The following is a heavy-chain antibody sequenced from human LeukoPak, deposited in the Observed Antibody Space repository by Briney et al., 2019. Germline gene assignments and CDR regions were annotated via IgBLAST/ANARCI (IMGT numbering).Heavy chain of an antibody. Sequence: GGSLRLSCAASGFTFSSYSMNWVRQAPGKGLEWVSYISSSSSTIYYADSVKGRFTISRDNAKNSLYLQMNSLRADDTAVYYCARLPYYYYYMDVWGKGTTVTVSS. CDR2: ISSSSSTI. CDR3: ARLPYYYYYMDV. CDR1: GFTFSSYS. J-gene: IGHJ6*03. V-gene: IGHV3-48*01.